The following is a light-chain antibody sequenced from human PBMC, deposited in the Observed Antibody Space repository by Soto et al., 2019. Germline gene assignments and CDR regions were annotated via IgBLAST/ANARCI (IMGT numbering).Light chain of an antibody. V-gene: IGKV1-27*01. CDR1: QGISVY. CDR3: QKYNSAPLT. CDR2: AAS. Sequence: DIQMTDSPPSLSASLGDRVTITCRASQGISVYLAWFQQKPGKVPKLLIYAASTLQSGVPSRFSGSGSGTDFTLTISSLQPEDVATYYYQKYNSAPLTFGGGTKV. J-gene: IGKJ4*01.